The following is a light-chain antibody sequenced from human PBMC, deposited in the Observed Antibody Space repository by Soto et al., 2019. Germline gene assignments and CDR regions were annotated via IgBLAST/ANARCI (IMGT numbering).Light chain of an antibody. CDR2: DVS. CDR3: SSYRSNMANV. Sequence: QSALTQPASVSGSPGQSITISCTGTSSDVGGYNYVSWYQQHPGKAPKLMIYDVSNRPSGVSNRFSGSKSGNTASLTISGLQAEDEADYYFSSYRSNMANVFGTGTKLTVL. V-gene: IGLV2-14*01. CDR1: SSDVGGYNY. J-gene: IGLJ1*01.